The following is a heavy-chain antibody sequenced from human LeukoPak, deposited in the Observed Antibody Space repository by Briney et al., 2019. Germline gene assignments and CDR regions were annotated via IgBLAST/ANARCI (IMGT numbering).Heavy chain of an antibody. CDR3: ARKGPGYSYAYYGMDV. D-gene: IGHD5-18*01. CDR2: INHSGST. V-gene: IGHV4-34*01. CDR1: GRSFSGYY. Sequence: SETLSLTCALYGRSFSGYYWSCIRQPPGKGLEWIGSINHSGSTNYNPSLKSRVTISVDTSKNQFSLKLSSVTAADTAVYYCARKGPGYSYAYYGMDVWGQGTTVTVSS. J-gene: IGHJ6*02.